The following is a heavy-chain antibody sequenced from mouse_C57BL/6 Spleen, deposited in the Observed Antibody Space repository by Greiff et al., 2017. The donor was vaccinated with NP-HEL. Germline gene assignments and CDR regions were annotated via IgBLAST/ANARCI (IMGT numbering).Heavy chain of an antibody. Sequence: VQLQQSGAELVRPGASVTLSCKASGYTFTDYEMHWVKQTPVHGLEWIGAIDPETGGTAYNQKFKGKAILTADKSSSTSYMELRSLTSEEAAVYYCNSGWLLRAWFAYWGQGTLVTVSA. V-gene: IGHV1-15*01. CDR3: NSGWLLRAWFAY. CDR1: GYTFTDYE. D-gene: IGHD2-3*01. CDR2: IDPETGGT. J-gene: IGHJ3*01.